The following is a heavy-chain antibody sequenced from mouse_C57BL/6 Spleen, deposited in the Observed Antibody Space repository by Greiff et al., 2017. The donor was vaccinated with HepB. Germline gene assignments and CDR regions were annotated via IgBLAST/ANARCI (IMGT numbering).Heavy chain of an antibody. CDR2: IYPRSGNT. Sequence: VKLVESGAELARPGASVKLSCKASGYTFTSYGISWVKQRTGQGLEWIGEIYPRSGNTYYNEKFKGKATLTADKSSSTAYMELRSLTSEDSAVYFCARCSSRYYYAMDYWGQGTSVTVSS. V-gene: IGHV1-81*01. CDR3: ARCSSRYYYAMDY. J-gene: IGHJ4*01. D-gene: IGHD1-1*01. CDR1: GYTFTSYG.